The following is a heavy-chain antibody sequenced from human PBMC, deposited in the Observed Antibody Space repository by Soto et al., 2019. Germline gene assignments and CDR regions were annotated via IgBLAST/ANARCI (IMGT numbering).Heavy chain of an antibody. CDR1: GYSFISYW. J-gene: IGHJ6*02. CDR2: IYPGDSDT. Sequence: GESLKIPCKGSGYSFISYWIGWVRQMTGKGLEWMGIIYPGDSDTRYSPSFQGQVTISADKSISTAYLQWSSLKASDTAMYYCARTSAAGKYYDGMDVWGQGTTVTVSS. CDR3: ARTSAAGKYYDGMDV. V-gene: IGHV5-51*01. D-gene: IGHD6-13*01.